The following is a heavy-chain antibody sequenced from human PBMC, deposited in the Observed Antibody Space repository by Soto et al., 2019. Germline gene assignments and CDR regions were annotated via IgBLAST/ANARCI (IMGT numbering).Heavy chain of an antibody. V-gene: IGHV1-2*04. CDR3: ARDSGSYSHYYYGMDV. Sequence: GASVKVSGKASGYTFTGYYMHWVRQAPGQGLEWMGWINPNSGGTNYAQKFQGWVTMTRDTSISTAYMELSRLRSDDTAVYYCARDSGSYSHYYYGMDVWGQGTTVTVSS. CDR2: INPNSGGT. J-gene: IGHJ6*02. CDR1: GYTFTGYY. D-gene: IGHD1-26*01.